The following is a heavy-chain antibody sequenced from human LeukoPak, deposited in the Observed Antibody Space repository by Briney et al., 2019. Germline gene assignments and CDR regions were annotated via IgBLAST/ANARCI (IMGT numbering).Heavy chain of an antibody. CDR2: LSKSGNT. D-gene: IGHD3-9*01. J-gene: IGHJ3*02. CDR3: ARARYVNSFYAFDI. V-gene: IGHV4-59*01. CDR1: GGSISSYY. Sequence: PSETLSLTCTVSGGSISSYYWSWIRLPPGKGLEWIGYLSKSGNTNYSPSLKSRVTIFGDTSKNQFFLKLSSVTAADTAVFYCARARYVNSFYAFDIWGQGTLVTVSS.